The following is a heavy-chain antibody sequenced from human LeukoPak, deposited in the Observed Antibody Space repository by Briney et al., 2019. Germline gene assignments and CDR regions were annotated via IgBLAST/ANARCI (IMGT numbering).Heavy chain of an antibody. D-gene: IGHD1-26*01. CDR1: GGSISSYY. CDR3: ARSSGTYRSFDY. J-gene: IGHJ4*02. V-gene: IGHV4-59*01. CDR2: IYYSGTT. Sequence: SETLSLTCTVSGGSISSYYWSWIRQPPGKGLEWIGYIYYSGTTDYNPSLKSLVTISVDTSNNQFSLKVISVTAADTAVYYCARSSGTYRSFDYWGQGTLVTVSS.